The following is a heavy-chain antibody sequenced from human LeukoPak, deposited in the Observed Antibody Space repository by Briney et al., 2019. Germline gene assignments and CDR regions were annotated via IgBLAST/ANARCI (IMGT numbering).Heavy chain of an antibody. D-gene: IGHD3-10*01. CDR2: IFYSGST. J-gene: IGHJ6*03. V-gene: IGHV4-59*01. CDR1: GGSISSYY. CDR3: ARGRDPGSYYNYYYYYMDV. Sequence: SETLSLTCTVSGGSISSYYWSWIRQPPGKGLEWIGYIFYSGSTNYNPSLKSRVTISVDTSKNQFSLKLSSVTAADTAVYYCARGRDPGSYYNYYYYYMDVWGKGTTVTVSS.